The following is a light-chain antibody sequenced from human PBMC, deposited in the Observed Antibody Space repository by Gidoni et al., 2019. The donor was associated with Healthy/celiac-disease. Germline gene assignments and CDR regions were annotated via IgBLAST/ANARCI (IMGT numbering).Light chain of an antibody. Sequence: SYELTQPPSVSVSPGQTASITCSGDTLGAKYACWYQPKPGKSPLLVIDQDSKRPAGIPQRFSGSNSGNTATLTLSGTHAIDEAYYYCQAWDSSTAVVFGGGTKLTVL. CDR2: QDS. CDR3: QAWDSSTAVV. V-gene: IGLV3-1*01. CDR1: TLGAKY. J-gene: IGLJ2*01.